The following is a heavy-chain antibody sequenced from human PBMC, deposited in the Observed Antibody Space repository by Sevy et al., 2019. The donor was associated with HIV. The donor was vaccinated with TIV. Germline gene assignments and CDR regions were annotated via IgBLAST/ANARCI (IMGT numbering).Heavy chain of an antibody. D-gene: IGHD2-8*02. J-gene: IGHJ3*02. CDR3: ARDRKVLLVVYAIPFDVFDI. CDR1: GFTFNNYG. CDR2: IRHDGSDE. V-gene: IGHV3-30*02. Sequence: GGSLRLSCAASGFTFNNYGMHWVRQAPGKGLEWVTFIRHDGSDEYYTDSVKGRFTISRDNSKNTVYLQMNSLRADDTAVYYCARDRKVLLVVYAIPFDVFDIWGQGTMVTVSS.